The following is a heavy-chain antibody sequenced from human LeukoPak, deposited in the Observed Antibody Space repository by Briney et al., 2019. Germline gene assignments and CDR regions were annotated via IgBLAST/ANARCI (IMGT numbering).Heavy chain of an antibody. J-gene: IGHJ4*02. D-gene: IGHD7-27*01. CDR2: IYYSGST. CDR3: ARDGDQLGIGIDY. Sequence: PSETLSLTCTVSGGSISSYYWGWIRQPPGKGLEWIGSIYYSGSTYYNPSLKSRVTISVDTSKNQFSLKLSSVTAADTAVYYCARDGDQLGIGIDYWGQGTLVTVSS. V-gene: IGHV4-39*07. CDR1: GGSISSYY.